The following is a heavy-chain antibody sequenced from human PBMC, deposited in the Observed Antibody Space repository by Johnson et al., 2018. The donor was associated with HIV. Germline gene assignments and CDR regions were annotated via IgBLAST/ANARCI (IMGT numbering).Heavy chain of an antibody. V-gene: IGHV3-74*01. CDR2: INSDGSST. D-gene: IGHD7-27*01. CDR1: GFTFSSYW. CDR3: ARGGEKGAFDI. Sequence: VQLVESGGGLVQPGGSLRLSCAASGFTFSSYWMHWIRQAPGKGLVWVSRINSDGSSTSYADSVKGRFTISRDNAKNTLYLQMNSLKTEDTAVYYCARGGEKGAFDIWGQGTMVTVSS. J-gene: IGHJ3*02.